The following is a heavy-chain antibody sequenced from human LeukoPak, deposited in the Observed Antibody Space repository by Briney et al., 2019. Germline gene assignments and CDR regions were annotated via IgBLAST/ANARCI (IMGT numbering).Heavy chain of an antibody. CDR2: IWSDGSDK. CDR3: AKDAQRGFDYSNSLQH. V-gene: IGHV3-33*06. CDR1: GFTFSHYG. Sequence: GGSLRLSCAASGFTFSHYGMHWVRQAPGAGREWVAVIWSDGSDKYYAKSVKGRFTISRDNSKNSLYLQMNSLRAEDTAVYYCAKDAQRGFDYSNSLQHWGEGALVTVSS. J-gene: IGHJ1*01. D-gene: IGHD4-11*01.